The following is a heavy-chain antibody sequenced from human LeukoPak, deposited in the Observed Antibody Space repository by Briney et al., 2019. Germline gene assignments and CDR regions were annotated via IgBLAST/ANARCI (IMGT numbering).Heavy chain of an antibody. Sequence: GGSLRLSCAAAGLTFSSYEMYWLRQAPGKGLEWVSYISGSGETIYYADSVKGRFTISRDNANKSLYLHMSSLRVEDTAIYYCIPPAAGLRRTISTEYFQHWGQGALVTVSS. D-gene: IGHD6-13*01. J-gene: IGHJ1*01. CDR1: GLTFSSYE. V-gene: IGHV3-48*03. CDR3: IPPAAGLRRTISTEYFQH. CDR2: ISGSGETI.